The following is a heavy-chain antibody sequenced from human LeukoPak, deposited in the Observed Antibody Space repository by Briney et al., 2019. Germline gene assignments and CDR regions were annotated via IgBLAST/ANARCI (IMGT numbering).Heavy chain of an antibody. CDR3: ARRQRGSCSSASCYEFDY. CDR1: GFTFSSYW. Sequence: GGSLRLSCAASGFTFSSYWMSWVCQAPGKGLEWVANIKQGGIEKYYVDSVKGRFTISRDNAKNSLYLQMNSLRAEDTAVYYCARRQRGSCSSASCYEFDYWGQGTLVTVSS. J-gene: IGHJ4*02. D-gene: IGHD2-2*01. V-gene: IGHV3-7*01. CDR2: IKQGGIEK.